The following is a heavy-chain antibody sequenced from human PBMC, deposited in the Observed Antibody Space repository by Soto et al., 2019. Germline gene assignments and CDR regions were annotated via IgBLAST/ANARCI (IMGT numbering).Heavy chain of an antibody. V-gene: IGHV3-30*18. CDR2: ISYDGSNK. D-gene: IGHD2-21*01. J-gene: IGHJ6*01. CDR1: VCTFSSYG. Sequence: PVGSLRLSCASSVCTFSSYGMHCVRQSPGKWLEWVAVISYDGSNKYYADSVKGRFTISRDNSKNTLYLQMNSLRAEDTAVYYCAKHIRGVWDGMEVWGQGTTVNVS. CDR3: AKHIRGVWDGMEV.